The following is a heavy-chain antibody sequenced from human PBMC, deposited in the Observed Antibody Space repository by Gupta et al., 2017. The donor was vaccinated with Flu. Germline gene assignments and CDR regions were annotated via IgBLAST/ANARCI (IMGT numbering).Heavy chain of an antibody. CDR2: INHSGST. D-gene: IGHD3-9*01. V-gene: IGHV4-34*01. CDR3: ARGSGGRYDILTGYSNFDY. J-gene: IGHJ4*02. Sequence: KGLEWIGEINHSGSTNYNPSLKSRVTISVDTSKNQFSLKLSSVTAADTAVYYCARGSGGRYDILTGYSNFDYWGQGTLVTVSS.